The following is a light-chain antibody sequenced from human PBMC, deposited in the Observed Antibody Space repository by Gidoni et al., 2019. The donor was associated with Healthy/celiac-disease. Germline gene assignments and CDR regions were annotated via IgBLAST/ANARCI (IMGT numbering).Light chain of an antibody. CDR2: KAS. V-gene: IGKV1-5*03. Sequence: DIQMTQSPSTLSASGGDRVTITCRASQSISSWLAWYQQKPGKAPKLLIYKASSLERGVPSRFSGSGSGTEFTLTISSLQPDEFATYYCKQYNSYSTFGQGTKLEIK. CDR1: QSISSW. J-gene: IGKJ2*01. CDR3: KQYNSYST.